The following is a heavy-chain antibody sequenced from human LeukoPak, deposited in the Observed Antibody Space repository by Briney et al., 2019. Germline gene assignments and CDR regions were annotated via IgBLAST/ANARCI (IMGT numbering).Heavy chain of an antibody. V-gene: IGHV1-69*13. J-gene: IGHJ4*02. CDR2: IIPIFGTA. D-gene: IGHD5-18*01. CDR1: GGTFSSYA. CDR3: ARDTAMVEGYFDY. Sequence: GVSVKVSCKASGGTFSSYAISWVRQAPGQGLEWMGGIIPIFGTANYAQKFQGRVTITADESTSTAYMELSSLRSEDTAVYYCARDTAMVEGYFDYWGQGTLVTVSS.